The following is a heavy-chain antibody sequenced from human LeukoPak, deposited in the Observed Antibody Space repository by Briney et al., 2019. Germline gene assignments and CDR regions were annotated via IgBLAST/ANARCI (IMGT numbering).Heavy chain of an antibody. J-gene: IGHJ5*01. V-gene: IGHV4-4*02. CDR1: GGSISSSNW. CDR2: IYHSGST. Sequence: PSETLSLTCAVSGGSISSSNWWSWVRQPPGKGLEWIGEIYHSGSTNYNPSLKSRVIISVDTSKNQFSLKVNHVTAADTAVYYCARGSPKYDSWGQGTLVTVSS. CDR3: ARGSPKYDS.